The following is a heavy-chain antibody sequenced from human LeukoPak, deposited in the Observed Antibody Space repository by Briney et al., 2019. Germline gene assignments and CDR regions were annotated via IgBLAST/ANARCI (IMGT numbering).Heavy chain of an antibody. D-gene: IGHD3-16*01. CDR1: GYTLTELS. V-gene: IGHV1-24*01. J-gene: IGHJ6*02. CDR2: FDPEDGET. CDR3: ATPSEEGGYYYYGMDV. Sequence: ASVKVSCMVSGYTLTELSMHWVRQAPGKGLEWMGGFDPEDGETIYAQKFQGRVTMTEDTSTDTAYMELSSLRSEDTAVYYCATPSEEGGYYYYGMDVWGQGTTVTVSS.